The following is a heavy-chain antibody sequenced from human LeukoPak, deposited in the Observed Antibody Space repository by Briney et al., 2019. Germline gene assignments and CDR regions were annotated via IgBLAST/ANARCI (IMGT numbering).Heavy chain of an antibody. CDR2: IIPIFGTP. CDR3: ARESPSTFYFDY. J-gene: IGHJ4*02. D-gene: IGHD1-1*01. Sequence: ASVKVSCKASGGTFSSYGISWVRQAPGQGLEWMGGIIPIFGTPNYAQKFQGRVTITADESTSTAYMELSSLRSEDTAVYYCARESPSTFYFDYWGQGTLVTVSS. CDR1: GGTFSSYG. V-gene: IGHV1-69*01.